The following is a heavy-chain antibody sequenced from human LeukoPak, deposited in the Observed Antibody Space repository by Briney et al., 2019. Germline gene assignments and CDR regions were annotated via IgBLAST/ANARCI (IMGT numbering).Heavy chain of an antibody. CDR2: ISYDGSNK. Sequence: GGSLRLSCAASGFTFSSYGMHWVRQAPGKGLEWVAVISYDGSNKYYADSVKGRFTISRDNSKNTLYLQMNSLRAEDTAVYHCAKDRGSRYFQHWGQGTLVTVSS. CDR1: GFTFSSYG. V-gene: IGHV3-30*18. CDR3: AKDRGSRYFQH. J-gene: IGHJ1*01.